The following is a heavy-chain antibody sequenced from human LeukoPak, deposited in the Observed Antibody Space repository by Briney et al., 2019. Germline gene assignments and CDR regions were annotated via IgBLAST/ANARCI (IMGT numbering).Heavy chain of an antibody. J-gene: IGHJ4*02. CDR1: GASISNYY. V-gene: IGHV4-4*07. D-gene: IGHD4-17*01. Sequence: SETLSLTCTVSGASISNYYWSWIRQPAGKGLEWIGRIYTSGSTNYNPSLKSRVTMSVDTSKNQFSLKLNSVTAADTAVYYCARGTAGDYGDYRVDYWGQGTLVTVSS. CDR3: ARGTAGDYGDYRVDY. CDR2: IYTSGST.